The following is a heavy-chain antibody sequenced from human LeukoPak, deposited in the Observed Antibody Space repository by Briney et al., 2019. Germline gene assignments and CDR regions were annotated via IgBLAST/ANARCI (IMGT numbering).Heavy chain of an antibody. D-gene: IGHD2-2*01. CDR1: GGSISSYY. CDR3: ARDRSVVVPAANYGMDV. J-gene: IGHJ6*04. V-gene: IGHV4-59*01. Sequence: PSETVSLTCTVSGGSISSYYWSWIRQPPGKGLEWIGYIYYSGSTNYNPSLKSRVTISVDTSKNQFSLKLSSVTAADTAVYYCARDRSVVVPAANYGMDVWGKGTTVTVSS. CDR2: IYYSGST.